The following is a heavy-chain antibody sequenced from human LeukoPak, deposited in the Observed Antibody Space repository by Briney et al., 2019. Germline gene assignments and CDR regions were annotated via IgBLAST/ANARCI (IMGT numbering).Heavy chain of an antibody. CDR3: AKAVGVIGYCSGGSCYPPHFDY. D-gene: IGHD2-15*01. V-gene: IGHV3-43*02. J-gene: IGHJ4*02. CDR2: ISGDGGST. CDR1: GFTFDDYA. Sequence: GGSLRLSCAASGFTFDDYAMHWVRQAPGKGLEWVSLISGDGGSTYYADSVKGRFTISRDNSKNSLYLQMNSLRTEDTALYYCAKAVGVIGYCSGGSCYPPHFDYWGQGTLVTVSS.